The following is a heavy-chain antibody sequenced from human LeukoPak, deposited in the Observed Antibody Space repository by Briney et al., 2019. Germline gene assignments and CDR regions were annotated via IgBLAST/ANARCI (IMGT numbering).Heavy chain of an antibody. V-gene: IGHV3-30*18. CDR1: GFTFSSYG. CDR3: AKDPGGSSGYPDAFDI. D-gene: IGHD3-22*01. J-gene: IGHJ3*02. Sequence: GGSLRLSCAASGFTFSSYGMHWVRQAPGKGLEWVAVISYDGSNKYYADSVKGRFAISRDNSKNTLYLQMNSLRAEDTAVYYCAKDPGGSSGYPDAFDIWGQGTMVTVSS. CDR2: ISYDGSNK.